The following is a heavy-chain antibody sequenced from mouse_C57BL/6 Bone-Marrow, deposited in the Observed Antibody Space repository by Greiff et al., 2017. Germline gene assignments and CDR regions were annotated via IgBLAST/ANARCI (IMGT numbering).Heavy chain of an antibody. J-gene: IGHJ1*03. CDR3: AGGDYGSSYWYFDV. CDR2: IYPGSGNP. V-gene: IGHV1-76*01. CDR1: GYTFTDYY. D-gene: IGHD1-1*01. Sequence: QVQLQQSGAELVRPGASVKLSCKASGYTFTDYYINWVKQRPGQGLEWIARIYPGSGNPYYNEKFKGKATLTAENSSSTAYMQLSSLTSEASAVYFCAGGDYGSSYWYFDVWGTGTTVTVSS.